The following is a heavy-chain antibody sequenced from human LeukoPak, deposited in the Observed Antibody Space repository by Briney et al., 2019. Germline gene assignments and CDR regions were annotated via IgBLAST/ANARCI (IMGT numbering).Heavy chain of an antibody. J-gene: IGHJ5*02. CDR3: ARDRHDILTGDNWFDP. D-gene: IGHD3-9*01. Sequence: ASVKVSCKASGYTFTSYAMHWVRQAPGQRLEWMGWINAGNGNTKYSQKFQGRVTITWDTSASTAYMELSSLRSEDTAVYYCARDRHDILTGDNWFDPWGQGTLVTVSS. CDR2: INAGNGNT. V-gene: IGHV1-3*01. CDR1: GYTFTSYA.